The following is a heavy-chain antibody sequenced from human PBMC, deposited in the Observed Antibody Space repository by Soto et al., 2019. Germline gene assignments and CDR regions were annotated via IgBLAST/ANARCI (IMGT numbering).Heavy chain of an antibody. V-gene: IGHV3-48*01. J-gene: IGHJ4*02. CDR2: ISSSSSTI. CDR1: GFTFSSYS. D-gene: IGHD3-22*01. CDR3: AREIYDSSGYYAPFDF. Sequence: GGSLRLSCAASGFTFSSYSMNWVRQAPGKGLEWVSYISSSSSTIYYADSVKGRFTISRDNAKNSLYLQMNSLRAEDTAVYYCAREIYDSSGYYAPFDFWGQGTLVTVSS.